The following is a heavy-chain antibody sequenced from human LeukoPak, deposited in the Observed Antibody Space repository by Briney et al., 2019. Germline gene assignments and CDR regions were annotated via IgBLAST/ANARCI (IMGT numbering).Heavy chain of an antibody. D-gene: IGHD1-26*01. V-gene: IGHV3-21*06. CDR2: ISNDNNYI. CDR3: AKGGSHFQD. Sequence: GGSLRLSCAASGFNFNSYGMNLVRQAPGKGLEWVSSISNDNNYIYYTDSVKGRFTISRDYAKSSLYLQMTSLRAEDTAVYYCAKGGSHFQDWGQGTLVTVSS. CDR1: GFNFNSYG. J-gene: IGHJ1*01.